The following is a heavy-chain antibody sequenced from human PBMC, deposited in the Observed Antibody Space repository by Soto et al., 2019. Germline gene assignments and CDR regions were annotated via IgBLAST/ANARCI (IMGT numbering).Heavy chain of an antibody. CDR3: ARGVTIFGVVTNNWFDP. D-gene: IGHD3-3*01. CDR2: IYHSGST. V-gene: IGHV4-30-2*01. Sequence: SETLSLTCAVSGGSISSGGYSLSWIRQPPGKGLEWIGYIYHSGSTYYNPSLKSRVTISVDRSKNQFSLKLSSVTAADTAVYYCARGVTIFGVVTNNWFDPWGQGTLVTVSS. J-gene: IGHJ5*02. CDR1: GGSISSGGYS.